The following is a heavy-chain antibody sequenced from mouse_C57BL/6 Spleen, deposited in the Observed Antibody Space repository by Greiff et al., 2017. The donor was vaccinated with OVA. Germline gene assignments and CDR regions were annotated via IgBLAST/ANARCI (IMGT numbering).Heavy chain of an antibody. CDR2: IYPSDSET. D-gene: IGHD4-1*01. Sequence: QVQLKQPGAELVRPGSSVKLSCKASGYTFTSYWMDWVKQRPGQGLEWIGNIYPSDSETHYNQKFKDKATLTVDKSSSTAYMQLSSLTSEDSADYYCARAGTGTRYFDVWGTGTTVTVSA. CDR3: ARAGTGTRYFDV. CDR1: GYTFTSYW. V-gene: IGHV1-61*01. J-gene: IGHJ1*03.